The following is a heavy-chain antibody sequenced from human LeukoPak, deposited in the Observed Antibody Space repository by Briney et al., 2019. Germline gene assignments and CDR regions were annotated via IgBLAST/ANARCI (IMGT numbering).Heavy chain of an antibody. Sequence: PGRSLRLSCASSGFTFSSYAMHWVRQAPGKGLEWVAVISCDGSNKYYADSVKGRFTISRDNSKNTLYLQMNSLRAEDTAVYYCAKASCSGGSCYTGTFDYWGQGTLVTVSS. CDR3: AKASCSGGSCYTGTFDY. D-gene: IGHD2-15*01. J-gene: IGHJ4*02. CDR1: GFTFSSYA. V-gene: IGHV3-30-3*01. CDR2: ISCDGSNK.